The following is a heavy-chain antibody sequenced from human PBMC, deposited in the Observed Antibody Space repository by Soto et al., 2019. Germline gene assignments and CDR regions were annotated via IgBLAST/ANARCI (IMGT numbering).Heavy chain of an antibody. CDR2: INPNSGGT. CDR1: GYTFTGYY. D-gene: IGHD3-3*01. CDR3: ARGKADFWSGYYTVNRTTGRDYYYYYMDV. V-gene: IGHV1-2*04. Sequence: AASVNVSCKASGYTFTGYYMHWVRQAPGQGLEWMGWINPNSGGTNYAQKFQGWVTMTRDTSISTAYMELSRLRSDDTAVYYCARGKADFWSGYYTVNRTTGRDYYYYYMDVWGKGTTVTVSS. J-gene: IGHJ6*03.